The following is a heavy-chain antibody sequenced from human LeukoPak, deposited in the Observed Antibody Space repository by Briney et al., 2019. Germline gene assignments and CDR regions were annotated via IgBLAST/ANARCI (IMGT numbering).Heavy chain of an antibody. Sequence: PSETLSLTCTVSGGSISSGDYYWSWIRQPPGKGLEWIGYIYYSGSTYYNPSLKSRVTISVDTSKNQFSLKLSSVTAADTAVYYCARMPIVAPYWYFDLWGRGTLVTVSP. J-gene: IGHJ2*01. D-gene: IGHD2-21*01. V-gene: IGHV4-30-4*01. CDR1: GGSISSGDYY. CDR2: IYYSGST. CDR3: ARMPIVAPYWYFDL.